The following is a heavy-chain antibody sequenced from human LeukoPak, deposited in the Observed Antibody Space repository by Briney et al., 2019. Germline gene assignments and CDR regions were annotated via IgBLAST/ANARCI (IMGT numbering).Heavy chain of an antibody. V-gene: IGHV3-53*01. Sequence: GGSLRLSCAASGFTVSSNYMSWVRQAPGKGLEWVSVIYSGGSTYYADSVKGRFTISRDNSKNTLYLEMNSLRAEDTAVYYCAELGITMIGGVWGKGTTVTISS. J-gene: IGHJ6*04. CDR2: IYSGGST. CDR3: AELGITMIGGV. D-gene: IGHD3-10*02. CDR1: GFTVSSNY.